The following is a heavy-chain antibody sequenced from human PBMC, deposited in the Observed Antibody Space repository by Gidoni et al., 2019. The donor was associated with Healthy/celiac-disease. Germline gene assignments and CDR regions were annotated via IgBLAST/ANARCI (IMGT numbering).Heavy chain of an antibody. J-gene: IGHJ5*02. D-gene: IGHD6-13*01. CDR1: GCTFSDYY. V-gene: IGHV3-11*01. Sequence: QVQLVESGGGLVKPGGSLSLSCAASGCTFSDYYMSWIRQAPGKGLEWVSYISSSGSTIYYADSVKGRFTISRDNAKNSLYLQMNSLRAEDTAVYYCARTGRMGSSWYYFQINWFDPWGQGTLVTVSS. CDR3: ARTGRMGSSWYYFQINWFDP. CDR2: ISSSGSTI.